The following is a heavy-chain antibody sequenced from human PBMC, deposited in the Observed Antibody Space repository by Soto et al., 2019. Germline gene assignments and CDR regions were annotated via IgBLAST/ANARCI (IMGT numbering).Heavy chain of an antibody. CDR2: MNSDGSST. CDR1: GFTFSSYW. CDR3: ARDQVEQLVYYYYYGMDV. D-gene: IGHD6-6*01. Sequence: EVQLVESGGGLVQPGGSLRLSCAASGFTFSSYWMHWVRQAPGKGLVWVSRMNSDGSSTRYADSVKGRFTISRDNAKNTLYLQMNSLRAEDTAVYYCARDQVEQLVYYYYYGMDVWGQGTTVTVSS. V-gene: IGHV3-74*01. J-gene: IGHJ6*02.